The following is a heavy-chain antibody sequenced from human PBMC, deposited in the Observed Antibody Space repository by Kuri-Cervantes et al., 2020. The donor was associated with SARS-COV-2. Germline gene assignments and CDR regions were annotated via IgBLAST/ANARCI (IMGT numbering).Heavy chain of an antibody. D-gene: IGHD2-15*01. V-gene: IGHV3-23*01. Sequence: GESLKFSCAASGFTFSSYAMSWVRQAPGEGLERVSAISGSGGSTYYADSVKGRFTISRDNSKNTLYLQMNSLRAEDTAVYYFAKDSYCSGGSCYYYYGMDVWGQGTTVTVSS. CDR3: AKDSYCSGGSCYYYYGMDV. CDR1: GFTFSSYA. J-gene: IGHJ6*02. CDR2: ISGSGGST.